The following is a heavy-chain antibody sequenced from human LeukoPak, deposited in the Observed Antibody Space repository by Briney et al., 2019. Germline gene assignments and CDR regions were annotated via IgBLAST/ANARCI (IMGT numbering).Heavy chain of an antibody. CDR3: ARVDYYTSGTYTYPNFDY. J-gene: IGHJ4*02. Sequence: GGSLRLSCAASGFTFSRYWMKQDGSATYYVDSVKGRFTISRDNAKNSLHLQMNSLRAEDAAVFYCARVDYYTSGTYTYPNFDYWGQGTLVTVSS. CDR1: GFTFSRYW. CDR2: QDGSAT. V-gene: IGHV3-7*04. D-gene: IGHD3-10*01.